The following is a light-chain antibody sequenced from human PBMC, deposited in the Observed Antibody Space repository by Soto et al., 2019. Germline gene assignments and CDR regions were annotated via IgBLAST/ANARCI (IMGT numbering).Light chain of an antibody. CDR2: DVN. Sequence: QSALTQPASVSGSPGQSITISCTGTSSDVGGYNYVSWYQQHPGKAPKLMIYDVNDRPSGVSDRFSGSKSGNTASLTISGLQADDEDDYFCSSYTSGSTHVVFGGGTKLTVL. J-gene: IGLJ2*01. CDR1: SSDVGGYNY. CDR3: SSYTSGSTHVV. V-gene: IGLV2-14*03.